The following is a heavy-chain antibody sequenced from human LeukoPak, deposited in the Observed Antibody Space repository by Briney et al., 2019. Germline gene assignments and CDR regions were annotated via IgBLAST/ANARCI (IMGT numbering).Heavy chain of an antibody. Sequence: SETLSLTCAGYGGSFSGYYWSWIRQPPGKGLEWIGEINHSGSTNYNPSLKSRVTISVDTSKNQFSLKLSSVTAADTAVYYCARWVGGSYYGFDYWGQGTLVTVSS. CDR2: INHSGST. V-gene: IGHV4-34*01. J-gene: IGHJ4*02. CDR1: GGSFSGYY. CDR3: ARWVGGSYYGFDY. D-gene: IGHD1-26*01.